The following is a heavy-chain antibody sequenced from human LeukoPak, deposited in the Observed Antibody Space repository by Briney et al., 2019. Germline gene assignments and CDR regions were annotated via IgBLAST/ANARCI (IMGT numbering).Heavy chain of an antibody. CDR2: IIPIFGTA. V-gene: IGHV1-69*05. J-gene: IGHJ4*02. D-gene: IGHD1-26*01. Sequence: SVKVSCKASGGTFSSYAISWVRQAPGQGLEWLGRIIPIFGTANYAQKFQGRVTITTDESTSTAYMELSSLRSEDTAVYYCARQRVGATPIDYWGQGTLVTVSS. CDR1: GGTFSSYA. CDR3: ARQRVGATPIDY.